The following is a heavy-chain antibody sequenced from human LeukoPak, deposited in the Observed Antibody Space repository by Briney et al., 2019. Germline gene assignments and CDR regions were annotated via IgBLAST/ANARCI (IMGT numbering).Heavy chain of an antibody. J-gene: IGHJ6*03. CDR1: GFSFSSYG. Sequence: PGGSLSLSCAASGFSFSSYGMQWVRQAAGKGLEPVAFIQYDGSNKYYAESVKGRFTISRDNSKNTLYLQMNSLRADDTAVYYCARELTPYYYMDVWGKGTTVTIS. V-gene: IGHV3-30*02. CDR2: IQYDGSNK. CDR3: ARELTPYYYMDV. D-gene: IGHD2-15*01.